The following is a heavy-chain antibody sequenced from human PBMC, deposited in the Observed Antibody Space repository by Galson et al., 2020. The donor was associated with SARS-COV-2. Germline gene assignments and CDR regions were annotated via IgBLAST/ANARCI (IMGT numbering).Heavy chain of an antibody. CDR3: AREGLRYFDWLFQSHLGGRYGMDV. J-gene: IGHJ6*02. Sequence: GESLKISCKASGYTFTSYGISWVRQAPGQGLEWMGWISAYNGNTNYAQKLQGRVTMTTDTSTSTTYMELRSLRSDDTAVYYCAREGLRYFDWLFQSHLGGRYGMDVWGQGTTVTVSS. CDR1: GYTFTSYG. V-gene: IGHV1-18*04. D-gene: IGHD3-9*01. CDR2: ISAYNGNT.